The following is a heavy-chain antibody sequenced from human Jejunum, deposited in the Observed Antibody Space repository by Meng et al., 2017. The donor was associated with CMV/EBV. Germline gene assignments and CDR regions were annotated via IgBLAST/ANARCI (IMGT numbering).Heavy chain of an antibody. CDR2: VGNTGTYA. CDR3: AKDGYCSSSSCHDY. D-gene: IGHD2-2*01. Sequence: GGGQAPGKGREWVSTVGNTGTYAYYADSLKGRFTISRENSKDTLYLQMNSLRDEDTALYYCAKDGYCSSSSCHDYWGQGTLLTVSS. V-gene: IGHV3-23*01. J-gene: IGHJ4*02.